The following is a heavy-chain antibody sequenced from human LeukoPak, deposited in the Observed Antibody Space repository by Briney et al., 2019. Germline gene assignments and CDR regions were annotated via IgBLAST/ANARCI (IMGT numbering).Heavy chain of an antibody. V-gene: IGHV3-9*03. Sequence: PGRSLRLSCEASEFTFSHYAMHWVRQAPGKGLEWVSGISWNSGSIGYADSVKGRFTISRDNAKNSLYLQMNSLRAEDMALYYCAKDNYLGAFDIWGQGTMVTVSS. CDR3: AKDNYLGAFDI. CDR1: EFTFSHYA. D-gene: IGHD3-10*01. J-gene: IGHJ3*02. CDR2: ISWNSGSI.